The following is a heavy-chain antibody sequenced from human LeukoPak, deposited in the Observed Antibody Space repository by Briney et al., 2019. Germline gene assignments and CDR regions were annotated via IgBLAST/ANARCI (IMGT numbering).Heavy chain of an antibody. V-gene: IGHV1-2*02. D-gene: IGHD6-13*01. CDR1: GYTLTGYY. CDR3: ARDYSTNADWFDP. Sequence: ASVKVSCKASGYTLTGYYIHWMRQAPGQGLEWMGWINPNSGGTKFAQKFQGRVSMTRDAAISTAYMELSRLTSDDTAVYYCARDYSTNADWFDPWGQGTLVTVSS. CDR2: INPNSGGT. J-gene: IGHJ5*02.